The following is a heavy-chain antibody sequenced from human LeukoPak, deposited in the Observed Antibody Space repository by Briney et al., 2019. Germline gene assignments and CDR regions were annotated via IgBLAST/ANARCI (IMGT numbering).Heavy chain of an antibody. J-gene: IGHJ4*01. CDR2: IHYSGRT. V-gene: IGHV4-59*01. CDR1: GGSISSYY. CDR3: ARLLDYDNSGDHYTFDF. Sequence: SETLCVTCTVSGGSISSYYWSWIRQAPGKGLEWIACIHYSGRTKYNPSHPSRVTITLDTSQNHFSLQLHSVTAADTAVYYCARLLDYDNSGDHYTFDFWGQGTLVTVSS. D-gene: IGHD3-22*01.